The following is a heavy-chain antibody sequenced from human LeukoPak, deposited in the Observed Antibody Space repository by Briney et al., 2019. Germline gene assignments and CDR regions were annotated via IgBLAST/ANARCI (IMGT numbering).Heavy chain of an antibody. CDR3: AKDRSESYFYFDF. Sequence: GGSLRLSCAASGFTFSSYSMNWVRQAPGKGLEWVSSISSSSSYIYYADSVKGRFTISRDNSKNTLYLQMNSLRPEDTAVYYCAKDRSESYFYFDFWGQGTLVTVSS. V-gene: IGHV3-21*01. J-gene: IGHJ4*02. CDR1: GFTFSSYS. D-gene: IGHD1-26*01. CDR2: ISSSSSYI.